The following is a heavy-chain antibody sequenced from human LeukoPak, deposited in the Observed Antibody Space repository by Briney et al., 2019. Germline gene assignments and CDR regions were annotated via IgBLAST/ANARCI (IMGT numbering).Heavy chain of an antibody. CDR1: GSTFSNYG. CDR3: VRAMDV. CDR2: ISYDGNKK. V-gene: IGHV3-30*03. J-gene: IGHJ6*02. Sequence: GGSLRLSCAASGSTFSNYGIHWVRQAPGRGLEWVAVISYDGNKKYYADSVKGRFTISRDNSKNTLYLQMNTLRAEDTAVYYCVRAMDVWGQGTTVTVSS.